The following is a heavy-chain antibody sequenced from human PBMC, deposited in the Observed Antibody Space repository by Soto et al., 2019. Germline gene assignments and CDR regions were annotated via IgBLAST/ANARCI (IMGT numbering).Heavy chain of an antibody. V-gene: IGHV1-18*01. J-gene: IGHJ4*02. CDR1: GYTFTSYG. D-gene: IGHD3-10*01. CDR3: AGDRLPFRGVMFSAY. Sequence: ASVKVSCKASGYTFTSYGISWVRQAPGQGLEWMGWISAYNGNTNYAQKLQGRVAMTTDTSTSTAYMELRSLRSDDTAVYYFAGDRLPFRGVMFSAYWGQGTLVTVSS. CDR2: ISAYNGNT.